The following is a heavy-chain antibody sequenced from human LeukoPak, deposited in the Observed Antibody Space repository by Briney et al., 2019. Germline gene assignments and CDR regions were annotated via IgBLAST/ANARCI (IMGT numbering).Heavy chain of an antibody. Sequence: ASVKVSCEASGYTFTTYGITWVRQAPGQGLEWMGWTNAYNGNTKYAQSLQGRVTKTTDTSTSTAYMELRGLRSDDTAVYYCARGLGGSTFADFDYWGQGTLVTVSS. CDR2: TNAYNGNT. CDR1: GYTFTTYG. J-gene: IGHJ4*02. V-gene: IGHV1-18*01. D-gene: IGHD3/OR15-3a*01. CDR3: ARGLGGSTFADFDY.